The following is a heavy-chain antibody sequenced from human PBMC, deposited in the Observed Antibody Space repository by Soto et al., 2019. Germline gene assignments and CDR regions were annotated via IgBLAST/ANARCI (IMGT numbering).Heavy chain of an antibody. CDR1: GVSLSNSY. J-gene: IGHJ4*02. Sequence: QVQLQESGPGLVKPSETMSLTCTVSGVSLSNSYCSWARQPPGKGLEWIGHIWSSGSTNYNPSLRSRVTLSVDMSKNQVSLQLSSVTATDTAVYYCAKGGGSYTTGWYNDYWGQGTLVTVSS. CDR3: AKGGGSYTTGWYNDY. CDR2: IWSSGST. V-gene: IGHV4-4*08. D-gene: IGHD6-19*01.